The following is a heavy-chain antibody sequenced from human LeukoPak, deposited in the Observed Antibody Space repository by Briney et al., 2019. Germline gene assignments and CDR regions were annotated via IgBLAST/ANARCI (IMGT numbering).Heavy chain of an antibody. CDR3: AGDWELLGRGEDY. D-gene: IGHD1-26*01. CDR2: ISSSSSYI. Sequence: GGSLRLSCAASGFTFSSYSMNWVRQAPGKGLEWVSSISSSSSYIYYADSVKGRFTISRDNAKNSLYLQMNSLRGEDTAVYYCAGDWELLGRGEDYWGQGTLVTVSS. J-gene: IGHJ4*02. V-gene: IGHV3-21*01. CDR1: GFTFSSYS.